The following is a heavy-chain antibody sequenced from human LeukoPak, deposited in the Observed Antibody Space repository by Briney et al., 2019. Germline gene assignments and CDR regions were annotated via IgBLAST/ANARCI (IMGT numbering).Heavy chain of an antibody. CDR3: ARDQEGYCSGGSCYSSSYFDY. CDR1: GGSISSYY. V-gene: IGHV4-59*12. J-gene: IGHJ4*02. D-gene: IGHD2-15*01. Sequence: SETLSLTCTVSGGSISSYYWSWIRQPPGKGLEWIGYIYYSGSTNYNPSLKSRVTISVDTSKNQFSLKLSSVTAADTAVYYCARDQEGYCSGGSCYSSSYFDYWGQGTLVTVSS. CDR2: IYYSGST.